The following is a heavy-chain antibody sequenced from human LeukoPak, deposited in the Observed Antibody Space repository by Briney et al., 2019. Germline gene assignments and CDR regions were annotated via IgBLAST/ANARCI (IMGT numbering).Heavy chain of an antibody. CDR2: ISSSGSAI. J-gene: IGHJ3*02. Sequence: GGSLRLSCAASGFTFSSYEMNWVRQAPGKGLEWVSYISSSGSAIYYADSVKGRFTISRDTADNSLYLQMNSLRAEDTALYYCARDMEPDAFDIWGQGTMVTVSS. V-gene: IGHV3-48*03. D-gene: IGHD1-1*01. CDR1: GFTFSSYE. CDR3: ARDMEPDAFDI.